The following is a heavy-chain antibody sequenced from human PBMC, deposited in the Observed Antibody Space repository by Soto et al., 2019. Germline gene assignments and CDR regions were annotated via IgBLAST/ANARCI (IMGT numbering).Heavy chain of an antibody. CDR2: ITSSSSMI. CDR1: GFTFSRYS. Sequence: GGSLRLSCAASGFTFSRYSMNWVRQAPGKGLEWVSHITSSSSMIYYADSVKGRFSISRDNAKNSLSLEMNSLRAEDTAVYFCASYDNTNAFDVWGQGTMVTVSS. J-gene: IGHJ3*01. V-gene: IGHV3-48*01. D-gene: IGHD3-10*01. CDR3: ASYDNTNAFDV.